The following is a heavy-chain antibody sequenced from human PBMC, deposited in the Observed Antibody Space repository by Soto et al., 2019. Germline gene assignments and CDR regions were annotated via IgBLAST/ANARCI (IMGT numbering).Heavy chain of an antibody. D-gene: IGHD3-9*01. CDR1: GYTFTGYF. Sequence: ASVKVSCKASGYTFTGYFMHWVRHAPGQGLEWMGWINPYSGGADYAQSFQGRVTMTTDTSTSTAYMELRSLRSGGTAVYYCARDEEVVGYFDWLLTYYGIDVWGQGTTVTVSS. V-gene: IGHV1-2*02. CDR2: INPYSGGA. J-gene: IGHJ6*02. CDR3: ARDEEVVGYFDWLLTYYGIDV.